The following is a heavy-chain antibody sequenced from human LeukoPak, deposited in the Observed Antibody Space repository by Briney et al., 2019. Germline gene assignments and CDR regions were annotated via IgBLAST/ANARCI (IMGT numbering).Heavy chain of an antibody. V-gene: IGHV4-30-4*08. CDR1: GGSISSGDYY. CDR3: ARDRRTNDYDFWSGYYYGDAFDI. D-gene: IGHD3-3*01. Sequence: SQTLSLTCTVSGGSISSGDYYWSWIRLPPGKGLEWIGYIYYSGSTYYNPSLKSRDTISVDTSKNQFSLKLSSVTAADTAVYYCARDRRTNDYDFWSGYYYGDAFDIWGQGTMVTVSS. CDR2: IYYSGST. J-gene: IGHJ3*02.